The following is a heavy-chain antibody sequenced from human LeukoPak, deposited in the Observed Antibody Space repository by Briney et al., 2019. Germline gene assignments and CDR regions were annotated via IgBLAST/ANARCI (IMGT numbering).Heavy chain of an antibody. CDR3: VNVYFDILSGRFDY. CDR2: ISRSGAST. V-gene: IGHV3-23*01. CDR1: GFTFTGYA. Sequence: GGSLRLSCAASGFTFTGYAMSWVRQAPGKGLEWVSAISRSGASTYYADSVKGRFTISRDNSKNMLYLQMSSLRAEDTAVYHCVNVYFDILSGRFDYWGRGSLVTVSS. D-gene: IGHD3-9*01. J-gene: IGHJ4*02.